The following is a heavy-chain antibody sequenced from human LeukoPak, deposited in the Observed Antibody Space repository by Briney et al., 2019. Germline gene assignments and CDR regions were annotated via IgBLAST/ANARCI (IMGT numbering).Heavy chain of an antibody. D-gene: IGHD3-3*01. CDR2: INHSGST. CDR3: ARGGQYYDFWSGYRDFDY. J-gene: IGHJ4*02. V-gene: IGHV4-34*01. CDR1: GGSFSGYY. Sequence: PSETLSLTCAVYGGSFSGYYWSWIRQPPGKGLEWIGEINHSGSTNHNPSLKSRVTISVDTSKNQFSLKLSSVTAADTAVYYCARGGQYYDFWSGYRDFDYWGQGTLVTVSS.